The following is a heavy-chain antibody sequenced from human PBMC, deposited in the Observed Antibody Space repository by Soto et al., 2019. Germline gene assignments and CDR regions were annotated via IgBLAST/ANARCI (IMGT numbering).Heavy chain of an antibody. CDR1: GFTFSSYC. D-gene: IGHD6-6*01. CDR3: ATGSSGLGFDI. V-gene: IGHV3-21*01. CDR2: ISSSGSYI. J-gene: IGHJ3*02. Sequence: GGSLRLSCAASGFTFSSYCMNWVRQAPGKGLEWVSSISSSGSYIYYADTVNGRFTISRDNAKNTLDLEMNSLRAEVTAVYYCATGSSGLGFDIWGQGTMVTVSS.